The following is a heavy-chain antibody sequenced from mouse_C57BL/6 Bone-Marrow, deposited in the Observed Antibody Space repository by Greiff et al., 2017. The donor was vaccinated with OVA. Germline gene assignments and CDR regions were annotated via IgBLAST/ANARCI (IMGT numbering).Heavy chain of an antibody. V-gene: IGHV1-69*01. J-gene: IGHJ2*01. CDR3: ARQFYYYGSSPYYFDY. CDR2: IDPSDSYT. D-gene: IGHD1-1*01. Sequence: QVQLKQPGAELVMPGASVKLSCKASGYTFTSYWMHWVKQRPGQGLEWIGEIDPSDSYTNYNQKFKGKSTLTVDKSSSTAYMQLSSLTSEDSAVYYCARQFYYYGSSPYYFDYWGQGTTLTVSS. CDR1: GYTFTSYW.